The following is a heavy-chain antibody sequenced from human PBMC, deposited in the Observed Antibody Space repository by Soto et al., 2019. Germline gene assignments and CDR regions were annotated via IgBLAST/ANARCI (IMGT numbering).Heavy chain of an antibody. CDR2: IYWDDDK. Sequence: QITLKESGPTLVKPTQTLTLTCTFSGFSLSTSGVGVGWIRQPPGKALEWLALIYWDDDKRYSPSLKSRLIIANDTCKNQVVLTMTNMDPVDTATYYCARSADLFRRDNWFDPWGQGTLVTVSS. J-gene: IGHJ5*02. CDR1: GFSLSTSGVG. D-gene: IGHD6-6*01. CDR3: ARSADLFRRDNWFDP. V-gene: IGHV2-5*02.